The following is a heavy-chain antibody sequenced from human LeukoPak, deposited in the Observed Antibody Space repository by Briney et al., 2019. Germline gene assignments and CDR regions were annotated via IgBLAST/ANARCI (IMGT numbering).Heavy chain of an antibody. D-gene: IGHD3-10*01. CDR1: GYTFTSYG. CDR2: ISAYNGST. Sequence: ASVKVSCKASGYTFTSYGISWVRQAPGQGLEWMGWISAYNGSTNYAQKLQGRVTMTTDTSTSTAYMELRSLRSDDTAVYYCARDSQLLWFGDFDYWGQGTLVTVSS. J-gene: IGHJ4*02. CDR3: ARDSQLLWFGDFDY. V-gene: IGHV1-18*01.